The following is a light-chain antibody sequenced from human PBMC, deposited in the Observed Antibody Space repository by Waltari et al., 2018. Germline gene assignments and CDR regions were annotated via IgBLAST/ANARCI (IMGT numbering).Light chain of an antibody. Sequence: EVVLTQSPATLSLSPGERATLFCRASQNVLSYLAWYQQKPGQAPRLLISDASNRATGIPARFSGSAFGTDFTLTISSLEPEDFAVYYCQQRSTWPGTFGQGTKVEIK. CDR2: DAS. CDR3: QQRSTWPGT. V-gene: IGKV3-11*01. CDR1: QNVLSY. J-gene: IGKJ1*01.